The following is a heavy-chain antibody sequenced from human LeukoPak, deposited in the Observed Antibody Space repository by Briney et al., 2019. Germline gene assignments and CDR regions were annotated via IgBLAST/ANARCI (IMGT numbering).Heavy chain of an antibody. CDR3: VTDLVIKGYFDY. Sequence: KAGGSLRLSCAASGFTFSNAWMNWVRQAPGKGLEWVGRIKSKTDGETTDHAAPVKGRFTISRDDSKNTLYLQMNSLKTEDTAVYYCVTDLVIKGYFDYWGQGALVTVSS. CDR2: IKSKTDGETT. CDR1: GFTFSNAW. V-gene: IGHV3-15*07. J-gene: IGHJ4*02. D-gene: IGHD2-21*01.